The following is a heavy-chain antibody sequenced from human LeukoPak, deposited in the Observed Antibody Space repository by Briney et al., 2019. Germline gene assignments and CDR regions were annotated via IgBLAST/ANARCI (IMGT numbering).Heavy chain of an antibody. V-gene: IGHV3-30*02. D-gene: IGHD1-26*01. CDR3: AKDRKELSYYYYMDV. J-gene: IGHJ6*03. CDR2: IRYDGSNK. Sequence: PGGSLRLSCAASGFTFSSYGMHWVRQAPGKGLEWVAFIRYDGSNKYYADSVKGRFTISRDNSKNTLYLQMKSLRAEDTAVYYCAKDRKELSYYYYMDVWGKGTTVTVSS. CDR1: GFTFSSYG.